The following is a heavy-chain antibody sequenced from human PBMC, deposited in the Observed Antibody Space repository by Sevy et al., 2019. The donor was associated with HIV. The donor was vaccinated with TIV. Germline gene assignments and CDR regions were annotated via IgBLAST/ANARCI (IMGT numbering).Heavy chain of an antibody. Sequence: GGSLRLSCAASGFTFSNYAMSWVRQAPGKGLEWVSVISDGGGSISYADSVKGRFTISRDNSKNTLYLQVNSLRAEDPAVYYCAKDQGCGGDCYTYYFDYWGQGTLVTVSS. CDR1: GFTFSNYA. J-gene: IGHJ4*02. D-gene: IGHD2-21*02. V-gene: IGHV3-23*01. CDR3: AKDQGCGGDCYTYYFDY. CDR2: ISDGGGSI.